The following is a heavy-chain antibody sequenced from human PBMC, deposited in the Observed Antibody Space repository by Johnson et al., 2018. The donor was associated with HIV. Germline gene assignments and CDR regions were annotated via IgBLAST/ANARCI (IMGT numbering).Heavy chain of an antibody. V-gene: IGHV3-13*01. CDR2: IGTAGDT. D-gene: IGHD1-26*01. CDR1: GFIFSSYD. CDR3: AKDAAWELLRPDACDI. J-gene: IGHJ3*02. Sequence: VQLVESGGGLVQPGGSLRLSCAASGFIFSSYDMHWVRQATGKGLEWVSAIGTAGDTYYPGSVKGRFTISRDNSKNTLYLQMNSLRAEDTAVYYCAKDAAWELLRPDACDIGGQGTMVTVSS.